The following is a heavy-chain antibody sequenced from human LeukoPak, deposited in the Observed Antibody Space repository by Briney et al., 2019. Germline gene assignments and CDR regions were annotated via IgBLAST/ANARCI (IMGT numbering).Heavy chain of an antibody. J-gene: IGHJ6*03. CDR1: GFSISSSSYY. D-gene: IGHD5-12*01. CDR2: IYYTGST. V-gene: IGHV4-39*07. Sequence: SETLSLTCTVSGFSISSSSYYWGWIRQPPGKGLEYIGSIYYTGSTYYNPSLKSRVTFSVDTSKNQFSLKLSSVTAADTAVYYCASHPDDGSGYDYYYYYYMDVWGKGTTVTVSS. CDR3: ASHPDDGSGYDYYYYYYMDV.